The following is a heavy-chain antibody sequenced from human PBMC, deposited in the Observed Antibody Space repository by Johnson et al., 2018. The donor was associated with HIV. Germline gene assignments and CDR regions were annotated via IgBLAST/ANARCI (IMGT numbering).Heavy chain of an antibody. J-gene: IGHJ3*02. V-gene: IGHV3-7*03. Sequence: VQLVESGGGLVQPGGSLRLSCVGSGFTFSSYWLSWVRQAPGKGLEWVANIKQDGSEKYYVDSVKGRFTISRDNAENSVFVQMNSLRAEETAVYYCAKGMGYCGGDCPDAFDIWGQGTMVTVSS. CDR3: AKGMGYCGGDCPDAFDI. CDR2: IKQDGSEK. D-gene: IGHD2-21*01. CDR1: GFTFSSYW.